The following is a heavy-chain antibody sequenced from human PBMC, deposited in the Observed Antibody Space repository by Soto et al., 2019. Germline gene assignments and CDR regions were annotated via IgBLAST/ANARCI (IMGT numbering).Heavy chain of an antibody. CDR2: IWYDGSNK. D-gene: IGHD3-22*01. Sequence: QVQLVESGGGVVQPGRSLRLSCAASGFTFSSYGMHWVRQAPGKGLEWVAVIWYDGSNKYYADSVKGRFTLSRDNSKNTLYLQMNSLRAEDTAVYYCARIAGYYDSSGPSVVWGQGTLVTVSS. V-gene: IGHV3-33*01. CDR1: GFTFSSYG. CDR3: ARIAGYYDSSGPSVV. J-gene: IGHJ4*02.